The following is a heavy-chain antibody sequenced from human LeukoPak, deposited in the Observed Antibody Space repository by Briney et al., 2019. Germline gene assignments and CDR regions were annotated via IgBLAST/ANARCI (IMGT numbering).Heavy chain of an antibody. Sequence: GGSLRLSCAASGFRLSRYWMHWVRQVPGKGLVWVSHINSDEATTTYADSVKGRFTISADKAKNTLYLQMNSLKAEDTAVYYCARDFIVGVSTLGFDLWGQGAMVTVSS. J-gene: IGHJ3*01. V-gene: IGHV3-74*01. CDR1: GFRLSRYW. CDR3: ARDFIVGVSTLGFDL. CDR2: INSDEATT. D-gene: IGHD1-26*01.